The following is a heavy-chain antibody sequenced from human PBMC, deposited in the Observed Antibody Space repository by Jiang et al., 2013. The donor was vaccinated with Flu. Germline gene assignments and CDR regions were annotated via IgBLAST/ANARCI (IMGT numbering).Heavy chain of an antibody. V-gene: IGHV4-4*02. CDR3: ARRPRDYSVTTRCYFDY. D-gene: IGHD5/OR15-5a*01. CDR1: GESVSTSNW. CDR2: IYHGGTT. Sequence: GPGLVEPSGTLSLTCTVSGESVSTSNWWSWVRQAPGEGLEWIGEIYHGGTTNYGPSLESRVTISVDESKNQFLLKLRSVTAADTAVYYCARRPRDYSVTTRCYFDYVGPREPWSPSPQ. J-gene: IGHJ4*01.